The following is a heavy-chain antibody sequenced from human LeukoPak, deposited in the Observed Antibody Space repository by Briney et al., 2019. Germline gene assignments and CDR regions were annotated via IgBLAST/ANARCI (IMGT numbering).Heavy chain of an antibody. CDR3: ASTNCSSASCYGANWFDP. CDR1: GGSISSYY. V-gene: IGHV4-59*08. D-gene: IGHD2-2*01. Sequence: PSETLSLTCTVPGGSISSYYWSWIRQPPGKGLEWIGYIYYSGSTNYNPSLKSRVNISIDTSKNQFSLRLSSVTAVDTAVYYCASTNCSSASCYGANWFDPWGQGTLVTVSS. J-gene: IGHJ5*02. CDR2: IYYSGST.